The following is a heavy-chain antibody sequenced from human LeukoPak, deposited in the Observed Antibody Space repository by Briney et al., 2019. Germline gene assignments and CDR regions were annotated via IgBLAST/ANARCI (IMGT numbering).Heavy chain of an antibody. V-gene: IGHV4-34*01. Sequence: KTSETLSLTCALSGGSFNGYHWTWIRQSPDKGLEWIGEINYMGGTTYNPSFKSRVTISGDASKKEFSLEMTSVTAADTAVYYCARDGVTIFKGEPYWGQGTVVTVSS. CDR2: INYMGGT. J-gene: IGHJ4*02. CDR3: ARDGVTIFKGEPY. CDR1: GGSFNGYH. D-gene: IGHD3-3*02.